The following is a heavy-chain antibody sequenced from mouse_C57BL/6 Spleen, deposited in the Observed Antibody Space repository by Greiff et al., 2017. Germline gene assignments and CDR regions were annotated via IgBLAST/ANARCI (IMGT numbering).Heavy chain of an antibody. CDR3: TREALWYFDV. Sequence: QVQLQQPGAELVKPGASVKMSCKASGYTFTTYWITWVKQRPGQGLEWIGDIYPDSGSTNYNEKFKGKATLTVDTSSNTAYMQLSSLTSADSAFYYCTREALWYFDVGGTGTTVTVAS. V-gene: IGHV1-55*01. J-gene: IGHJ1*03. CDR2: IYPDSGST. CDR1: GYTFTTYW.